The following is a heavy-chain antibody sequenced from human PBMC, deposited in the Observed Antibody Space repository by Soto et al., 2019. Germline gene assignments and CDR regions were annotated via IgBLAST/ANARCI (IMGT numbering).Heavy chain of an antibody. J-gene: IGHJ6*03. V-gene: IGHV1-18*01. CDR3: ARAYSSSWYTRIYYYYYYMDV. CDR1: GYTFTSYG. D-gene: IGHD6-13*01. Sequence: ASVKVACKASGYTFTSYGISWVRQAPGQGLEWMGWISAYNGNTNYAQKLQGRVTMTTDTSTSTAYMELRSLRSDDTAVYYCARAYSSSWYTRIYYYYYYMDVWGKGTTVTVSS. CDR2: ISAYNGNT.